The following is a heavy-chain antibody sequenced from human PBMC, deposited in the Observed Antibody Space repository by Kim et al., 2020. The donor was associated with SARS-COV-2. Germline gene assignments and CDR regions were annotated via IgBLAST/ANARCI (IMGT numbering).Heavy chain of an antibody. V-gene: IGHV4-59*08. CDR2: IYYSGST. D-gene: IGHD3-10*01. CDR3: ARQKVAWMLRAVIISHMDY. J-gene: IGHJ4*02. Sequence: SETLSLTCTVSGGSINSYYWSWIRQPPGKGLEWIGYIYYSGSTNYNPALKSRVTISLNTSKNQFSLKLSSVAAADTAVYYCARQKVAWMLRAVIISHMDYWGQGTLVTVS. CDR1: GGSINSYY.